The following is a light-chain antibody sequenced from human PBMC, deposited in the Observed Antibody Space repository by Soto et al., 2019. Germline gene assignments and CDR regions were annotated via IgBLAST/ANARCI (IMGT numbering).Light chain of an antibody. CDR2: DVT. J-gene: IGLJ1*01. V-gene: IGLV2-11*01. CDR1: DSDVGLYDY. CDR3: CSYAGTYTYV. Sequence: QSALTQPRSVSGSRGQSVTISCTGTDSDVGLYDYLSWYQQHPGKAPKLIISDVTKRPSGVPDRFSGSKSGNTASLTISGLQAEDEADYYCCSYAGTYTYVFGSGTKLTVL.